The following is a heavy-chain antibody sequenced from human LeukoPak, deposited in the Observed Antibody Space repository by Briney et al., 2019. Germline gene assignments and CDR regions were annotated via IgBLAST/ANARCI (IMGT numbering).Heavy chain of an antibody. CDR2: IYPGDSDT. Sequence: GESLKISCKGSGYSFTSYWIGWVRQMPGKGLEWMGIIYPGDSDTRYSPSLQGQVTISADKSISTAYLQWSSLKASDTAMYYCARRGNDCSSTSCYTGQHWFDPWGQGTLVTVSS. CDR1: GYSFTSYW. J-gene: IGHJ5*02. D-gene: IGHD2-2*02. CDR3: ARRGNDCSSTSCYTGQHWFDP. V-gene: IGHV5-51*01.